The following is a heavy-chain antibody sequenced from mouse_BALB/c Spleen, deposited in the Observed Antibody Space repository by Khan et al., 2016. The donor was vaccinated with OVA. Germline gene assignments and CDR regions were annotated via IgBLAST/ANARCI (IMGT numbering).Heavy chain of an antibody. CDR2: INPRSGYT. Sequence: QVQLQQSGAELARPGASVKMSCKASGYSFTSHTMHWVKQRPGQGLEWIGYINPRSGYTNYNQKFNDKATLTADKSSSTAYMQLSSLTSEDSAVYYCARRTTGDALDYWGQGTSVTVSS. CDR1: GYSFTSHT. D-gene: IGHD2-14*01. J-gene: IGHJ4*01. CDR3: ARRTTGDALDY. V-gene: IGHV1-4*01.